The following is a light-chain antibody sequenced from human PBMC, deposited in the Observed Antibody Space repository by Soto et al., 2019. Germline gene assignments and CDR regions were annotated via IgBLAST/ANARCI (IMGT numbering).Light chain of an antibody. CDR2: SAS. V-gene: IGKV3-20*01. CDR3: HHFGSLPET. Sequence: EVVLTQSPGTLSLSPGESVTLSCRASQSVASSYLAWYQQKPGRAPRLLFYSASSRATVIPDRFSGSGSGTDFTLTISRLEPEDFAVYYCHHFGSLPETFGQGTNVE. J-gene: IGKJ1*01. CDR1: QSVASSY.